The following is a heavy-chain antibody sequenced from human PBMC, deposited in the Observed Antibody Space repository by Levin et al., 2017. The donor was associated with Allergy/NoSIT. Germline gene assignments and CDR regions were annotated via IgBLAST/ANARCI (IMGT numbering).Heavy chain of an antibody. J-gene: IGHJ4*02. CDR1: GFTFSTHD. CDR3: AYRTGFDY. CDR2: IGGSGVWT. D-gene: IGHD1-14*01. V-gene: IGHV3-23*01. Sequence: PGASVKVSCAASGFTFSTHDMSWVRQAPGKGLEWVSTIGGSGVWTSYADSVKGRFTVSRDNSRSTMYLQMNSLRAEDTAVYYCAYRTGFDYWGQGTLVTVSS.